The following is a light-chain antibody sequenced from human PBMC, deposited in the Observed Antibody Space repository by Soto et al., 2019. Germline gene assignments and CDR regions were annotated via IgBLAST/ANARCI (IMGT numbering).Light chain of an antibody. CDR2: DVY. CDR3: VSYTSRSTYV. Sequence: QSALTQPASLSGSPGQSITISCTGTSSDVGGYIWVSWYQHHPGKAPKLVIYDVYQRPSGVPSRFSGSKSGNTAFLTISGLQTEDEADYYCVSYTSRSTYVFGSGTKVTVL. V-gene: IGLV2-14*01. J-gene: IGLJ1*01. CDR1: SSDVGGYIW.